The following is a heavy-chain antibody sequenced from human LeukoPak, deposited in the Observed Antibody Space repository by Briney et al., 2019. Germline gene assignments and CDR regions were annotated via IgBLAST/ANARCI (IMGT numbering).Heavy chain of an antibody. CDR2: ISSNGDNT. J-gene: IGHJ4*02. Sequence: GGSLRPSCSASGFPFNTYAIHWVRQAPGKGLEYVAGISSNGDNTDFADSAKGRFTISRDNSKSTLFLQMNSLRVEDTAVYYCARDSGYHYDKFDCWGQGTLVTVSS. D-gene: IGHD3-22*01. CDR3: ARDSGYHYDKFDC. CDR1: GFPFNTYA. V-gene: IGHV3-64*04.